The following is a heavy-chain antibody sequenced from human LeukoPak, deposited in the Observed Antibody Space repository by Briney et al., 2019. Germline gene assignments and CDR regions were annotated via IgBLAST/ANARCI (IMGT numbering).Heavy chain of an antibody. D-gene: IGHD2-2*01. CDR3: ASTNCSRSSCFGANWFDP. CDR1: GASISSGDYY. CDR2: IYYSGST. V-gene: IGHV4-30-4*08. J-gene: IGHJ5*02. Sequence: SQTLSLTCTVSGASISSGDYYWSWLRQPPGTGLEWIGSIYYSGSTFHYNPSLKSRVAISIDTSKNQFSLSLSSVTAADTAVYYCASTNCSRSSCFGANWFDPWGQGTLVTVSS.